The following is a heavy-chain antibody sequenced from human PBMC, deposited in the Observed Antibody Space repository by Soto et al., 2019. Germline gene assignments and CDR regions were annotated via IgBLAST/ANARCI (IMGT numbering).Heavy chain of an antibody. D-gene: IGHD2-8*01. Sequence: EVQLVESGGGLVQPGGSLRVSCAASGFTFSSFEMNWVRQAPGKGLEWVSYISSNGRTIYYADSVKGRFTISRDNAKNSLYLQMNSLRAEDTAVYYCARLIRGFDYWGQGTQVTVSS. V-gene: IGHV3-48*03. CDR1: GFTFSSFE. J-gene: IGHJ4*02. CDR3: ARLIRGFDY. CDR2: ISSNGRTI.